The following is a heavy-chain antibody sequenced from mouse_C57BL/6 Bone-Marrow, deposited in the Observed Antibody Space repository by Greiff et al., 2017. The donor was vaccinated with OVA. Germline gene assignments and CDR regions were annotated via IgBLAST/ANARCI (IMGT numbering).Heavy chain of an antibody. CDR3: ASRGRDYYYGSSYRYFDV. V-gene: IGHV1-52*01. D-gene: IGHD1-1*01. J-gene: IGHJ1*03. CDR2: IDPSDSET. Sequence: VQLQQPGAELVRPGSSVKLSCKASGYTFTSYWMHWVKQRPIQGLEWIGNIDPSDSETHYNQKFKDKATLTVDKSSSTAYMQLSSLTSEDSAVYYCASRGRDYYYGSSYRYFDVWGTGTTVTVSS. CDR1: GYTFTSYW.